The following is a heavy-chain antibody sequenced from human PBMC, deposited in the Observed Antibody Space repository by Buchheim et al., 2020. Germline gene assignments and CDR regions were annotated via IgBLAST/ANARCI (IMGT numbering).Heavy chain of an antibody. CDR3: ARGGTVPYYYYGMDV. J-gene: IGHJ6*02. D-gene: IGHD4-17*01. V-gene: IGHV4-30-2*01. CDR1: GGSVSNDGYS. CDR2: IHHSGGT. Sequence: QLQLRESGSGLMKPSQTLSLTCTVSGGSVSNDGYSWSWIRQPPGKGLEWIGYIHHSGGTDYNPSLTSRVTISVDRSKNQFSLKLTSVTAADTAVYYCARGGTVPYYYYGMDVWGQGTT.